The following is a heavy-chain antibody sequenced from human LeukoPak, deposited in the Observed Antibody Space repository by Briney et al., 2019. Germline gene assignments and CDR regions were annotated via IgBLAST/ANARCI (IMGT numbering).Heavy chain of an antibody. Sequence: ASVKVSCKASGYTFTGYYMHWVRQAPGQRLEWMGWINAGNGNTKYSQEFQGRVTITRDTSASTAYMELSSLRSEDMAVYYCARAVSYSFDYWGQGTLVTVSS. D-gene: IGHD5-18*01. CDR1: GYTFTGYY. V-gene: IGHV1-3*03. CDR3: ARAVSYSFDY. CDR2: INAGNGNT. J-gene: IGHJ4*02.